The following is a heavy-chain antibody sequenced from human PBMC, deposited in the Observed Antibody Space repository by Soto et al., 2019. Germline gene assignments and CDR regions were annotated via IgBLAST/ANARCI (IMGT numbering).Heavy chain of an antibody. Sequence: GGSLRLSCAASGFICSSYDMSWVRQAPGKGLEWVSAISGSGGSTYYADSVKGRFTISRDNSKNTLYLQMNSLRAEDTAVYYCAKDLTRVTIFGVAPRGWFDPWGQGTLVTVSS. V-gene: IGHV3-23*01. CDR3: AKDLTRVTIFGVAPRGWFDP. D-gene: IGHD3-3*01. CDR1: GFICSSYD. CDR2: ISGSGGST. J-gene: IGHJ5*02.